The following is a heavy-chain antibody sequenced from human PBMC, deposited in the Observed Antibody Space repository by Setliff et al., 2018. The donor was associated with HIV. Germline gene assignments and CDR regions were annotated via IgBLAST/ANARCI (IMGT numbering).Heavy chain of an antibody. Sequence: GGSLRLSCAASGFTFNTYTMNWVRQAPGKGLEWLSYISDTSATISYADSVKGRFTISRDNAKNSMDLQMNSLRAEDTAIYYCARKLRPGHGVDVWGQGTTVTVSS. V-gene: IGHV3-48*04. CDR3: ARKLRPGHGVDV. CDR2: ISDTSATI. CDR1: GFTFNTYT. J-gene: IGHJ6*02. D-gene: IGHD3-10*01.